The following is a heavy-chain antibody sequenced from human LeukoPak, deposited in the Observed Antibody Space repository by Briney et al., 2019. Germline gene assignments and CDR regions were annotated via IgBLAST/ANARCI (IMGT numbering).Heavy chain of an antibody. CDR2: ISWNSGSI. CDR3: AKDSSYGSGYYMDV. CDR1: GFTFYDYA. Sequence: GGSLRLSCAASGFTFYDYAMQWVRQAPGKGVEWVSGISWNSGSIEYADSVKGRFTISRGNDKKCLYLQMNSLRAEDTALYYCAKDSSYGSGYYMDVWGKGTTVTISS. J-gene: IGHJ6*03. D-gene: IGHD3-10*01. V-gene: IGHV3-9*01.